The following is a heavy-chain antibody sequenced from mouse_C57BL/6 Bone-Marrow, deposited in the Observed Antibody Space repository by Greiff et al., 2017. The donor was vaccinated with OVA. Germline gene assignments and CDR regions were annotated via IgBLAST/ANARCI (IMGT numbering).Heavy chain of an antibody. J-gene: IGHJ4*01. V-gene: IGHV6-3*01. CDR3: TGPRYDYDDTFYAMGC. CDR1: GFTFSNYW. Sequence: DVMLVESGGGLVQPGGSMKLSCVASGFTFSNYWMNWVRQSPEKGLEWVAQIRSKSDNYATHYAVSVKGRFTISRDASKSSVYLQMSSLMAEDTGIYYCTGPRYDYDDTFYAMGCWGQGASVTVS. D-gene: IGHD2-4*01. CDR2: IRSKSDNYAT.